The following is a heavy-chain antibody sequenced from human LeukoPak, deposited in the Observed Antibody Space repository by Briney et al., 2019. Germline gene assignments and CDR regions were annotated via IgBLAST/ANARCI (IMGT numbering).Heavy chain of an antibody. V-gene: IGHV1-18*01. CDR1: GYXFTSYG. CDR3: ARKGLYGSGSSFFDY. J-gene: IGHJ4*02. CDR2: ISAYNGNT. Sequence: ASVKVSCKASGYXFTSYGISWVRQAPGQGLEWMGWISAYNGNTNYAQKLQGRVTMTTDTSTSTAYMELRSLKSDDTALYYCARKGLYGSGSSFFDYWGQGTLVTVSS. D-gene: IGHD3-10*01.